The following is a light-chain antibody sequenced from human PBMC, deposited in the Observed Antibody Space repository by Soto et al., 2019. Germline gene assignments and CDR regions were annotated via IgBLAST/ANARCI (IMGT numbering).Light chain of an antibody. J-gene: IGKJ2*01. CDR2: AAS. CDR1: QGISSY. Sequence: IQLTQSPSSLSASVGDRVTITCRASQGISSYLAWYQQKPGKAPKLLIYAASTFQSGVPSRFSGSGSGTDFTLTHSSLQPGNFATYYCQQLNSYPYTFGQGTKLEIK. V-gene: IGKV1-9*01. CDR3: QQLNSYPYT.